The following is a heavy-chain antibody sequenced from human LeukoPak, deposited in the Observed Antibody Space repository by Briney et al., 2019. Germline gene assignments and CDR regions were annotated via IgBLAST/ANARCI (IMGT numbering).Heavy chain of an antibody. CDR1: GYSFPSNW. V-gene: IGHV5-51*01. CDR3: ARKMGTRGPVGYYDSSGYYYFDY. J-gene: IGHJ4*02. Sequence: GESLKISCKGSGYSFPSNWIGWVRQMPGKGLEWMGIIYPAESDTSYNPSFQGQVTISADKYISTVYLQWSSLESSDNAMYYCARKMGTRGPVGYYDSSGYYYFDYWGQGTLVTVSS. CDR2: IYPAESDT. D-gene: IGHD3-22*01.